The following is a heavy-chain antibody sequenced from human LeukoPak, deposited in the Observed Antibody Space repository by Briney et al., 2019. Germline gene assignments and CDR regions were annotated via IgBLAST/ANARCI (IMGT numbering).Heavy chain of an antibody. CDR2: IHSTGNT. V-gene: IGHV4-59*01. J-gene: IGHJ4*02. D-gene: IGHD2-2*01. Sequence: KPSETLSLTCTVSGGSISYYYWSWIRQPPGKGLELTGHIHSTGNTFYKPSLKSRITISLDTSRNQFSLRLSSVTAADTAVYYCARFSSGCSTASCYLDYWGQGTLVTVSS. CDR1: GGSISYYY. CDR3: ARFSSGCSTASCYLDY.